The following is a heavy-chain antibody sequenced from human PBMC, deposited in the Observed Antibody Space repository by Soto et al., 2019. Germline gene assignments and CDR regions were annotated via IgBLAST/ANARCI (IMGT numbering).Heavy chain of an antibody. Sequence: QVQLVESGGGVVQPGRSLRLSCAASGFTFSSYGMHWVRQAPGKGLEWVAVISYDGTNKYYADSVKGRFTLSRDNSKNTLYLQMNSLRAEDTAVYYCAKDQYSKGPYYYGMDVWGQGTTVTVSS. J-gene: IGHJ6*02. CDR1: GFTFSSYG. D-gene: IGHD4-4*01. CDR3: AKDQYSKGPYYYGMDV. CDR2: ISYDGTNK. V-gene: IGHV3-30*18.